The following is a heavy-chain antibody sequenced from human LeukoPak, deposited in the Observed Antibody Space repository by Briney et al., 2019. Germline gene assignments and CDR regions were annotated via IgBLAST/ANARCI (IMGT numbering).Heavy chain of an antibody. D-gene: IGHD5-18*01. CDR3: AREIYSYGSGFPSFDN. Sequence: ASVKVACKASGYTFTSYAINGVRQTPGQGLEWMGWINTNTGNPTYAQGFTGRFVFSLDTSVSTTYLQTSSLKAEDTAVYYCAREIYSYGSGFPSFDNWGQGTLVTVSS. CDR2: INTNTGNP. CDR1: GYTFTSYA. V-gene: IGHV7-4-1*02. J-gene: IGHJ5*02.